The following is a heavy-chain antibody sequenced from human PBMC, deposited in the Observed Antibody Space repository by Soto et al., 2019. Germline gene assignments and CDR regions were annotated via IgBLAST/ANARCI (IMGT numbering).Heavy chain of an antibody. V-gene: IGHV4-30-2*01. CDR2: IYHSGST. J-gene: IGHJ4*02. D-gene: IGHD2-21*02. CDR3: ARASYCGGDCFYFDY. CDR1: GGSITSGGYS. Sequence: SETLSLTCAVSGGSITSGGYSWSWIRQPPGKGLEWIGYIYHSGSTYYNPSLKSRVTISVVDRSKNQFSLNLSSVTAADTAVYYCARASYCGGDCFYFDYWGQGISVTVSS.